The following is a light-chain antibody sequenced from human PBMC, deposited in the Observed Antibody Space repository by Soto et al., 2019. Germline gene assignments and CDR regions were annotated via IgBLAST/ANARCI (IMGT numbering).Light chain of an antibody. J-gene: IGKJ3*01. CDR2: AAS. CDR3: QQLSGYPIT. Sequence: DVQLTQSPSFLSASVGDRVTLTCRASQDISSYLSWYQQKPGKAPDLLIYAASTLQRGVPSRFSGSGSGTDFTLTISSLQPEDSATYYCQQLSGYPITFGPGTKVD. V-gene: IGKV1-9*01. CDR1: QDISSY.